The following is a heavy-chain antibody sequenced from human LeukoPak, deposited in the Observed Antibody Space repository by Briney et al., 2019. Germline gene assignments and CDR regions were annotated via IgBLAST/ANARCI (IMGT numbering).Heavy chain of an antibody. CDR3: ARANYYDNSGVAFNI. D-gene: IGHD3-22*01. J-gene: IGHJ3*02. Sequence: PSQTLSLTCTVSNVSISSGSHYWNWIRQPAGKGLEWIGRIYAGGRSNYNPSLKSRVTISVDTSKNQFSLKLSSVTAADTAVYFCARANYYDNSGVAFNIWGQGTMVTVSS. CDR1: NVSISSGSHY. CDR2: IYAGGRS. V-gene: IGHV4-61*02.